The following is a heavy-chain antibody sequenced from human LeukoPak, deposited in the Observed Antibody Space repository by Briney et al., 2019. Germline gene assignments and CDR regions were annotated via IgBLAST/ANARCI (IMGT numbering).Heavy chain of an antibody. CDR2: ISAYNGNT. D-gene: IGHD3-16*02. J-gene: IGHJ4*02. V-gene: IGHV1-18*01. Sequence: ASVKVSCKASGYTFTSYGISWVRQAPGQGLEWMGWISAYNGNTNYAQKLQGRVTMTTDTSTSTAYMELRSLRSDDTAVYYCARYDYVWGSSRYFGWSPHGPFDYWGQGTLVTVSS. CDR3: ARYDYVWGSSRYFGWSPHGPFDY. CDR1: GYTFTSYG.